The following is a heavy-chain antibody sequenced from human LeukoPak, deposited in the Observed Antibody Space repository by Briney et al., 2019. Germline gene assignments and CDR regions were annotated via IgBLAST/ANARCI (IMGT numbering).Heavy chain of an antibody. V-gene: IGHV1-18*01. Sequence: ASVKVSCKDSGDTFTSFGMSWVRQAPGQGLEWMGWISAYNGNTNYTQKFQGRVTMTTDTSTSTAYMELRSLGSDDTAVYYCARDGPLFGESPLYMDVWGKGTTVTVSS. J-gene: IGHJ6*03. CDR1: GDTFTSFG. CDR3: ARDGPLFGESPLYMDV. CDR2: ISAYNGNT. D-gene: IGHD3-10*02.